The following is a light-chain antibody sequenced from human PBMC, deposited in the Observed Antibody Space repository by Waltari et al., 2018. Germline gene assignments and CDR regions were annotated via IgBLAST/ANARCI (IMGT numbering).Light chain of an antibody. Sequence: QSVLTQPPSVSGAPGQSVTISCTGSSSNIGAGHAVHWYQEFPGTAPKLVIYGNNNRPSGVPDLFSGSKSGTSASLAITGLQAEDEADYYCQSYDSSLNVYVFGTGTKVTVL. CDR3: QSYDSSLNVYV. CDR2: GNN. CDR1: SSNIGAGHA. J-gene: IGLJ1*01. V-gene: IGLV1-40*01.